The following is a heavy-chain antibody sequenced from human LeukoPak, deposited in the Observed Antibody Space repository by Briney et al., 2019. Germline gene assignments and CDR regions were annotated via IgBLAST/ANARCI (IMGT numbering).Heavy chain of an antibody. CDR2: IYHSGST. D-gene: IGHD3-9*01. CDR1: GYSISSGYY. V-gene: IGHV4-38-2*02. J-gene: IGHJ4*02. Sequence: SETLSLTCTVSGYSISSGYYWGWIRQPPGKGLEWIGSIYHSGSTYYNPSLKSRVTISVDTSKNQFSLRLRSVTAADTAVYYCARDILTGYYLDYWGQGTLVTVSS. CDR3: ARDILTGYYLDY.